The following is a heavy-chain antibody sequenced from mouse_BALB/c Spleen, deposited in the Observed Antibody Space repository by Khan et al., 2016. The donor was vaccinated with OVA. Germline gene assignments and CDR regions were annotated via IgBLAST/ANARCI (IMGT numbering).Heavy chain of an antibody. CDR1: GYSITSDYA. V-gene: IGHV3-2*02. J-gene: IGHJ4*01. Sequence: EVQLQESGPGLVKPSQSLSLTCTVTGYSITSDYAWNWIRQFPGNKLEWRGYISYSGSTTYNPSLKSRISITRDTYKDQFFLQLKSVTSEDTATDYCASELGRYDSLDYWGQGTSVTVSS. CDR2: ISYSGST. D-gene: IGHD4-1*01. CDR3: ASELGRYDSLDY.